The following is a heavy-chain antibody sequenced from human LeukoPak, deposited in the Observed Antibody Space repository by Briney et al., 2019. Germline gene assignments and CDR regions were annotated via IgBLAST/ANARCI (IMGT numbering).Heavy chain of an antibody. CDR3: ARLRRTIFGVVILSHYYYHMDV. V-gene: IGHV1-8*03. D-gene: IGHD3-3*01. CDR2: MNPNSGNT. Sequence: ASVKVSCKASGYTFTSYDINWVRQATGQGLEWMGWMNPNSGNTGYAQKFQGRVTITRNTSISTAYMELSSLRSEDTAVYYCARLRRTIFGVVILSHYYYHMDVWGKGTTVTVSS. J-gene: IGHJ6*03. CDR1: GYTFTSYD.